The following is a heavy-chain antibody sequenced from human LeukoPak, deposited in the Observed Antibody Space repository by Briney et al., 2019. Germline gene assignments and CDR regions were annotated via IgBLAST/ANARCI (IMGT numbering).Heavy chain of an antibody. CDR2: ISAYNGNT. D-gene: IGHD3-10*01. CDR1: GYTFTSYG. J-gene: IGHJ4*02. CDR3: ARDRQLQWFGEFNVDFDY. Sequence: ASVKVSCKASGYTFTSYGISWVRQAPGQGLEWMGWISAYNGNTNYAQKLQGRVTMTTDTSTSTAYMELRGLRYDDTAVYYCARDRQLQWFGEFNVDFDYWGQGTLVTVSS. V-gene: IGHV1-18*01.